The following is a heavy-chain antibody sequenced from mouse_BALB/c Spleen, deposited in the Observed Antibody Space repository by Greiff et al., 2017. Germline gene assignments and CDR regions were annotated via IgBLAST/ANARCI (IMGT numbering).Heavy chain of an antibody. CDR3: NANYGSLYAMDY. J-gene: IGHJ4*01. D-gene: IGHD1-1*01. CDR1: GFNIKDYY. CDR2: IDPENGDT. V-gene: IGHV14-4*02. Sequence: EVQLQESGAELVRSGASVKLSCTASGFNIKDYYMHWVKQRPEQGLEWIGWIDPENGDTEYAPNFQGKATMTADTSSNTAYLQLSSLTSEDTAVYYCNANYGSLYAMDYWGQGTSVTVSS.